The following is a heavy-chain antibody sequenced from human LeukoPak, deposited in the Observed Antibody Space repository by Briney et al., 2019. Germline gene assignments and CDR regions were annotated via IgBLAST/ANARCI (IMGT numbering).Heavy chain of an antibody. CDR3: ARVNRRGIAAAGRSYYFDY. CDR1: GYTFTSYD. J-gene: IGHJ4*02. V-gene: IGHV1-8*03. Sequence: ASVKVSCKASGYTFTSYDINWVRQATGQGLEWMGWMNPNSGNTGYAQKFQGRVTITRNTSISTAYMELSSLRSEDTAVYYCARVNRRGIAAAGRSYYFDYWGQGTLVTVSS. D-gene: IGHD6-13*01. CDR2: MNPNSGNT.